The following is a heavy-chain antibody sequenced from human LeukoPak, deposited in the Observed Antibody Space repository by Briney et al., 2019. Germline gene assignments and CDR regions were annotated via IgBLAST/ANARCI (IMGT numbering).Heavy chain of an antibody. Sequence: GGSLRLSCAASGFTFSSYSMNWVRQAPGKGLEWVSSISSSSSYIYYADSVKGRFTISRGNSKNTLYLQMNSLRAEDTAVYYCAKESGIVVVPAAMGGFDYWGQGTLVTVSS. CDR2: ISSSSSYI. D-gene: IGHD2-2*01. CDR1: GFTFSSYS. CDR3: AKESGIVVVPAAMGGFDY. J-gene: IGHJ4*02. V-gene: IGHV3-21*01.